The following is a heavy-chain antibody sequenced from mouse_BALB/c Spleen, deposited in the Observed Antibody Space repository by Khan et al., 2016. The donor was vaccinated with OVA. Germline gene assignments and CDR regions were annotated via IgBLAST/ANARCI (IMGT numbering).Heavy chain of an antibody. V-gene: IGHV5-6*01. D-gene: IGHD4-1*01. CDR3: ASHLTGSFAY. Sequence: EVKLLESGGDLVKPGGSLKLSCAASGFTFSAYGMSWVRQTPDKRLEWVATISSDGTYTYYPDSVMGRFTISRDNAKKTLYLQMSSLKSGDTAIYFCASHLTGSFAYWGQGTLVTVSA. CDR1: GFTFSAYG. J-gene: IGHJ3*01. CDR2: ISSDGTYT.